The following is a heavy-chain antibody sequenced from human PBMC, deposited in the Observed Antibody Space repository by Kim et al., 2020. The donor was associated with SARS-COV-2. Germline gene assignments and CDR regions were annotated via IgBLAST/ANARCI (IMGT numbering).Heavy chain of an antibody. J-gene: IGHJ6*02. CDR2: IYHSGST. D-gene: IGHD2-2*01. CDR1: GGSISSSNW. CDR3: ARDQNIVVVPAAMSYYGMDV. Sequence: SETLSLTCAVSGGSISSSNWWSWVRQPPGKGLEWIGEIYHSGSTNYNPSLKSRVTISVDKSKNQFSLKLSSVTAADTAVYYCARDQNIVVVPAAMSYYGMDVWGQGTTVTVSS. V-gene: IGHV4-4*02.